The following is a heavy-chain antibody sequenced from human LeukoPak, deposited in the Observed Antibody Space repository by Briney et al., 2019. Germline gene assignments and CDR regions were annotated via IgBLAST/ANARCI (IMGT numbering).Heavy chain of an antibody. CDR3: TIRTNYDFWSGYYNFREMGFDY. CDR2: IKQDGGEK. D-gene: IGHD3-3*01. CDR1: GFTFSSYW. V-gene: IGHV3-7*01. Sequence: GGSLRLSCAASGFTFSSYWMNWVRQAPGKGLEWVANIKQDGGEKYYLDSVKGRFTISRDNAKSSLYLQMSSLRAEDTAVYYCTIRTNYDFWSGYYNFREMGFDYWGQGTLVTVSS. J-gene: IGHJ4*02.